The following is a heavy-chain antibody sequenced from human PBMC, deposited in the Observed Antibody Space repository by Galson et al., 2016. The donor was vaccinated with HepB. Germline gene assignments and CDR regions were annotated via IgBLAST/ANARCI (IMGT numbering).Heavy chain of an antibody. D-gene: IGHD2-2*01. V-gene: IGHV4-31*03. CDR3: AMGLCSSTSCFWDPYFDY. J-gene: IGHJ4*02. Sequence: TLSLTCTVSGGSISSGGSYWSWIRQHPGKGLEWIGYIYYSGSTYYNPSLKSRVTISVDTSKNQFSLKLSSVTAADTAVYYCAMGLCSSTSCFWDPYFDYWGQGTLVTVSS. CDR2: IYYSGST. CDR1: GGSISSGGSY.